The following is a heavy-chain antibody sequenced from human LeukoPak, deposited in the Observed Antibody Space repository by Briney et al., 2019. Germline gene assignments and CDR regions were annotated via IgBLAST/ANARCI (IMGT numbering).Heavy chain of an antibody. CDR1: GFTFSTYS. D-gene: IGHD6-13*01. V-gene: IGHV3-21*06. CDR2: ISSNSRYI. Sequence: GGSLRLSCAASGFTFSTYSMSWVRQAPGKGLEWVSSISSNSRYIYYADSMRGRFTISRDNAKNSLYLQMNSLKPEDTAVYYGARVAEAAALVSWGQGTLVTVSS. J-gene: IGHJ4*02. CDR3: ARVAEAAALVS.